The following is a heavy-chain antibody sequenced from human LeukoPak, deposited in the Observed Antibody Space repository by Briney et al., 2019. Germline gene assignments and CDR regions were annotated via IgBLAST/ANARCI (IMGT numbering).Heavy chain of an antibody. J-gene: IGHJ4*02. D-gene: IGHD6-19*01. Sequence: PGGSLRLSCAASGFTFSSYEMNWVRQAPGKGLEWVSYITSSGSTIYYADSVKGRFTISRDNAKNLLYLQMNSLRDEDTAMYYCARVSAPGTSGWYFGYWGQGTLVTVSS. CDR3: ARVSAPGTSGWYFGY. CDR2: ITSSGSTI. CDR1: GFTFSSYE. V-gene: IGHV3-48*03.